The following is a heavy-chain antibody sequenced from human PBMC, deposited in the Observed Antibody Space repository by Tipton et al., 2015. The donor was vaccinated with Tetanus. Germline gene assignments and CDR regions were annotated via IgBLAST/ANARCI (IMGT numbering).Heavy chain of an antibody. CDR1: GFNFGDFN. J-gene: IGHJ3*02. CDR2: IRSKAYGETT. V-gene: IGHV3-49*03. Sequence: SLRLSCPGSGFNFGDFNMNWIRQTPGKGLEWVGFIRSKAYGETTEYAASVKGRFTMSRDDSKNIAYLQMNTLKTEDTAVYYCSRDPNVDVVGAEPDDAFDIWGQGTMVTVSS. CDR3: SRDPNVDVVGAEPDDAFDI. D-gene: IGHD2-2*03.